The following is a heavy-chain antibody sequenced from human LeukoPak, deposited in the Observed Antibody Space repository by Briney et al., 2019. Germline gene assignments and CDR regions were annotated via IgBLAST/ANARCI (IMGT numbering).Heavy chain of an antibody. J-gene: IGHJ6*03. CDR3: ARSVRGVKGKYYYYYYYMDV. V-gene: IGHV4-39*07. CDR2: IYYSGST. Sequence: SETLSLTCTVSGGSISSSSYYWGWIRQPPGKGLEWIGSIYYSGSTYYNQSPKSRVTISVDTSKNQFSLKLSSVTAADTAVYYCARSVRGVKGKYYYYYYYMDVWGKGTTVTISS. CDR1: GGSISSSSYY. D-gene: IGHD3-10*01.